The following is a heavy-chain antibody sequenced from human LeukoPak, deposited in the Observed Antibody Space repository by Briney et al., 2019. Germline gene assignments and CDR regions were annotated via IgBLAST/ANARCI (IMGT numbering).Heavy chain of an antibody. D-gene: IGHD6-25*01. CDR2: ITRSSTYM. Sequence: GGSLRLSCAASGFTFSSYGMHWVRQAPGKGLEWVSAITRSSTYMNYADSLKGRFTISRDDAKNSMYLQMNSLTAEDTAVYFCARDAALLPGKYYYYMDVWGKGTTVIVSS. CDR3: ARDAALLPGKYYYYMDV. V-gene: IGHV3-21*01. J-gene: IGHJ6*03. CDR1: GFTFSSYG.